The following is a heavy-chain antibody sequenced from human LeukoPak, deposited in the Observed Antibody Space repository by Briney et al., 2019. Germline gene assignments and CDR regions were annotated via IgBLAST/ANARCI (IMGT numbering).Heavy chain of an antibody. CDR3: ARDSCTGGLCYSAAADY. CDR1: GGSFSGYY. D-gene: IGHD2-15*01. Sequence: SETLSLTCAVYGGSFSGYYWSWIRQPPGKGLEWIGEINHSGSTNYNPSLKSRVTISVDTSKNQFSLKLSSVTAADTAVYYCARDSCTGGLCYSAAADYWGQGTPVTVSS. J-gene: IGHJ4*02. CDR2: INHSGST. V-gene: IGHV4-34*01.